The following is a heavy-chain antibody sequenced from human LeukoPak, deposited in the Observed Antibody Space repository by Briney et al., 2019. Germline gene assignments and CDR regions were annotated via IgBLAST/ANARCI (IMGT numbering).Heavy chain of an antibody. D-gene: IGHD5-24*01. CDR2: IYTSGST. CDR1: GGSISSYY. J-gene: IGHJ2*01. Sequence: SETLSLTCTVSGGSISSYYWSWIRQPAGKGLEWIGRIYTSGSTNYNPSLKSRVTISVDTSKNQFSLKLSSVTAADTAVYYCARVSEWLQFTWYFDLWGRGTLVTVSS. CDR3: ARVSEWLQFTWYFDL. V-gene: IGHV4-4*07.